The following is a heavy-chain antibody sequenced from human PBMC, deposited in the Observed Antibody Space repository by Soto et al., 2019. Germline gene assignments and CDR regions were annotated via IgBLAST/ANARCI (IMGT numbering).Heavy chain of an antibody. CDR2: ITPVLGVE. CDR1: GATFSRDT. J-gene: IGHJ4*02. V-gene: IGHV1-69*10. Sequence: GASVKVSCKASGATFSRDTFSWVRQAPGQGLEWVGRITPVLGVEIYAQRFQGRVTITADTSATTVYMELSSLTSEDTAMYFCARDQTGFDYWGQGTLVTVSS. CDR3: ARDQTGFDY.